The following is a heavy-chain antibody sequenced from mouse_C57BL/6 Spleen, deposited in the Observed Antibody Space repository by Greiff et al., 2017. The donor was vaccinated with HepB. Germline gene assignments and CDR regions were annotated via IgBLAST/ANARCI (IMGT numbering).Heavy chain of an antibody. Sequence: QVQLQQPGAELLKPVASVKLSCKASGYTFTSYWLQWVIPRPGQGLEWIGEIDPSDCYTNYNQKFKGKATLTVDTSSSTAYMQLSSLTSEDSAVYYCARGAITTVVATSNYYAMDYWGQGTSVTVSS. D-gene: IGHD1-1*01. CDR1: GYTFTSYW. CDR3: ARGAITTVVATSNYYAMDY. J-gene: IGHJ4*01. V-gene: IGHV1-50*01. CDR2: IDPSDCYT.